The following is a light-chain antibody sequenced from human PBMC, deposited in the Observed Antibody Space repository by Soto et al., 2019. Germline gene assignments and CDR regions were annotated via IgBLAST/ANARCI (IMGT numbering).Light chain of an antibody. J-gene: IGLJ3*02. CDR2: EVS. V-gene: IGLV2-23*02. Sequence: QSVLTQPASVSGSPGQSITISCTGTSSDVGSYNLVSWYQQHPGKAPKLMIYEVSKRPSGVSNRFSGSKSGNTASLTISGLQAEDEADYYCCPYAGSSTGVFGGGTKVTVL. CDR1: SSDVGSYNL. CDR3: CPYAGSSTGV.